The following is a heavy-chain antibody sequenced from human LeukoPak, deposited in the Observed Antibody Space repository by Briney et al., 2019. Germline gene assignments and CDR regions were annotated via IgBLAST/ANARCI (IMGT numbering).Heavy chain of an antibody. CDR2: ITSSSSSI. Sequence: GGSLRLSCAASGFTFSSYSMNWVRQAPGKGLEWVSYITSSSSSIYYADSVKGRFTISRDNAKNTLYLQMNSLRAEDTAVYYCAREAPTYYDFWSGSRGWFDPWGQGTLVTVSS. CDR1: GFTFSSYS. V-gene: IGHV3-48*04. J-gene: IGHJ5*02. CDR3: AREAPTYYDFWSGSRGWFDP. D-gene: IGHD3-3*01.